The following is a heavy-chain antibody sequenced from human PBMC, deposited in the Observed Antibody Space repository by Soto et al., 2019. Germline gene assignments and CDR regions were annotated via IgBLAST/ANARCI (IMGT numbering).Heavy chain of an antibody. CDR3: ARERADIVVAPVATSGMDV. J-gene: IGHJ6*02. CDR1: GFAFGSHG. CDR2: ISHDGQNQ. V-gene: IGHV3-30*03. D-gene: IGHD2-2*01. Sequence: QVQLVESGGGVVPPGRSLKLSCIASGFAFGSHGMHWVRQVSGKGLEWVAVISHDGQNQYYRESVKGRFTISRDNSKNGLFLGVHSLRVEDTAVYYCARERADIVVAPVATSGMDVWGQGTAVTVSS.